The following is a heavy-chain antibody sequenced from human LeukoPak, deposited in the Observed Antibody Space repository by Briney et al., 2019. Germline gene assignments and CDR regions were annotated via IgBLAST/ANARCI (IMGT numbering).Heavy chain of an antibody. Sequence: GGSLRLSCVASGFTFSRFWMIWVRQAPGKGLEWVAMIKPDGSGEYYLDYVKGRFTISRDNAKNSLYLQMNSLRADDTAVYFCMTGYSSHWYNEGNYWGQGILVTVSS. V-gene: IGHV3-7*01. CDR3: MTGYSSHWYNEGNY. CDR2: IKPDGSGE. J-gene: IGHJ4*02. CDR1: GFTFSRFW. D-gene: IGHD6-19*01.